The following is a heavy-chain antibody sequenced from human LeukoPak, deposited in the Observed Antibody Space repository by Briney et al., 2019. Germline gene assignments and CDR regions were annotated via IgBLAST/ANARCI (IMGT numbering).Heavy chain of an antibody. V-gene: IGHV3-48*03. D-gene: IGHD6-19*01. CDR2: ISSSGKPI. CDR1: GFTSSNYE. CDR3: ARDHSSGWYYFDY. Sequence: GGSLRLSCAVSGFTSSNYEMNWFRQPPGKGLQWVSYISSSGKPIYYADSVKGPFSISRDNAKNSLYLQMNSLRAEDTAVYYCARDHSSGWYYFDYWGQGTLVTVSS. J-gene: IGHJ4*02.